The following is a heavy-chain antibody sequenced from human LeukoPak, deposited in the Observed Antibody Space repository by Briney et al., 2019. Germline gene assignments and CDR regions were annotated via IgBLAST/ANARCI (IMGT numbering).Heavy chain of an antibody. CDR2: IYYSGST. J-gene: IGHJ4*02. Sequence: PSETLSLTCTVSGGSISSYYWSWIRQPPGKGLEWIGYIYYSGSTNYNPSLKSRVTISVDTSKNQFSLKLSSVTAADTAVYYCARRTNYYGSGSYYKYFDYWGQGTLVTVSS. D-gene: IGHD3-10*01. CDR3: ARRTNYYGSGSYYKYFDY. V-gene: IGHV4-59*12. CDR1: GGSISSYY.